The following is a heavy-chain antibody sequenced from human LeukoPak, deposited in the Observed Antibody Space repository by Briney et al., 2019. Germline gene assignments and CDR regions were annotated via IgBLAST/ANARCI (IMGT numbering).Heavy chain of an antibody. V-gene: IGHV3-33*01. Sequence: KSGGSLRLSCAASGFTFSSHGMHWVRQAPGKGLEWVAVIWYDGSNKYYADSVKGRFTISRDNSKNTLYLQMNSPRVEDTAVYYCAGSIAVAGTIDYWGQGTLVTVSS. CDR1: GFTFSSHG. J-gene: IGHJ4*02. CDR3: AGSIAVAGTIDY. D-gene: IGHD6-19*01. CDR2: IWYDGSNK.